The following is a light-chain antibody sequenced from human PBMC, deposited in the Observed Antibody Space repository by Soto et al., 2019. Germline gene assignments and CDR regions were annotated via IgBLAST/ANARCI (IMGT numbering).Light chain of an antibody. J-gene: IGKJ4*01. CDR3: QQYYSYPWT. CDR1: QGISSY. Sequence: AIRMTQSPSSFSASTGDRVTITCRASQGISSYLAWYQQKPGKAPKLLIYAASTLQSGVPSRFSGSGSGTDFTLTISCLQSEDFATYYCQQYYSYPWTFGGGTKVEIK. V-gene: IGKV1-8*01. CDR2: AAS.